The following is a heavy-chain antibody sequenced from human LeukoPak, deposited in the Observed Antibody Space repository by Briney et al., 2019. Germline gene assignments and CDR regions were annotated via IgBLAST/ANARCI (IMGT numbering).Heavy chain of an antibody. Sequence: GGSLRLSCAASGFTFDDYVMHWVRQAPGKGLEWVSLISGDGGSPSHADSVKGRFSISRDNSKNSLYLQMNSLRLEDTAFYYCAKDSECSAGNCYRHFGYWGQGTLVTVSS. CDR1: GFTFDDYV. CDR3: AKDSECSAGNCYRHFGY. V-gene: IGHV3-43*02. CDR2: ISGDGGSP. D-gene: IGHD2-15*01. J-gene: IGHJ4*02.